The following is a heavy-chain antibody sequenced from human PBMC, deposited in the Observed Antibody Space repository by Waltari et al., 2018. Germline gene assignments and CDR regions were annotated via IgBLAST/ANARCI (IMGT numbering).Heavy chain of an antibody. CDR3: ARAPRRITMILDY. V-gene: IGHV4-4*02. CDR2: IYHSGST. D-gene: IGHD3-22*01. Sequence: QVQLQESGPGLVKPSGTLSLTCAVSGGSISSSNWWSWVRQPPGKGLEWIGEIYHSGSTNYNPSLKRRVTISVDKSKYLCALKMSSRTAADTAVYYCARAPRRITMILDYWGQGTRVTVSS. J-gene: IGHJ4*02. CDR1: GGSISSSNW.